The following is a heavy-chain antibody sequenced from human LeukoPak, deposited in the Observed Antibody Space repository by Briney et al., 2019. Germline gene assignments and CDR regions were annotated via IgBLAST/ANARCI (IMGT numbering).Heavy chain of an antibody. D-gene: IGHD6-13*01. J-gene: IGHJ4*02. Sequence: PSGTLSLTCAVSGGSISSSNWWSWVRPPPGKGLEWIGEIYHSGSTNYNPSLKSRVTISVDKSKNQFSLKLSSVTAADTAVYHCARAKADSSSWYFDYWGQGTLVTVSS. CDR1: GGSISSSNW. CDR2: IYHSGST. CDR3: ARAKADSSSWYFDY. V-gene: IGHV4-4*02.